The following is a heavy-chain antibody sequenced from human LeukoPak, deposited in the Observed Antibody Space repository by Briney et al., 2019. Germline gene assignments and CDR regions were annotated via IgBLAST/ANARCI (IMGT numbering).Heavy chain of an antibody. J-gene: IGHJ4*02. CDR3: AKNIGGLDY. CDR2: IINNGGST. V-gene: IGHV3-23*01. CDR1: GFTFSTFA. Sequence: GGSLRLSCAASGFTFSTFAMIWVRQPPGKGLEWVSAIINNGGSTYYADSVKGRFTISRDNSKNTLYLQMNSLRAEDTAIYYCAKNIGGLDYWGQGTLVTVSS. D-gene: IGHD3-10*01.